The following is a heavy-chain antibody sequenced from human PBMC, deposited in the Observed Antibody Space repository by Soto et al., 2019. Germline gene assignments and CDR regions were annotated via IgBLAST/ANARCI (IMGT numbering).Heavy chain of an antibody. V-gene: IGHV1-69*02. CDR2: IIPILGIA. D-gene: IGHD1-26*01. CDR3: AIKPGTYVADAMDV. Sequence: QVQLVQSGAEVKKPGSSVKVSCKASGGTFSSYTISWVRQAPGQGLEWMGRIIPILGIANYAQKFQGRVTISADISMSIAYMELSTLRSEDTSLLHCAIKPGTYVADAMDVWGQGTTVTVSS. CDR1: GGTFSSYT. J-gene: IGHJ6*02.